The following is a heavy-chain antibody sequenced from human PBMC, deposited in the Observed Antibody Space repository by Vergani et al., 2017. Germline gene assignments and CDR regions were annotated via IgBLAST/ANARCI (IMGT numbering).Heavy chain of an antibody. CDR3: ARLHGDFDY. CDR1: GFTFSSYG. V-gene: IGHV3-33*08. J-gene: IGHJ4*02. D-gene: IGHD4-17*01. Sequence: QVQLVESGGGVVQPGRSLRLSCAASGFTFSSYGMHWVRQAPGKGLEWVAVIWYDGSNKDYADSVKGRFTISRDNSKNALYLQMNSLRAEDTAVYYCARLHGDFDYWGQGTLVTVSS. CDR2: IWYDGSNK.